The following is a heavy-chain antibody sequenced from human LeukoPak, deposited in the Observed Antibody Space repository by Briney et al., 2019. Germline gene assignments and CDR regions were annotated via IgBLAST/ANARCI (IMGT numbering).Heavy chain of an antibody. V-gene: IGHV1-69*13. CDR1: GGTFSSYA. J-gene: IGHJ6*03. Sequence: SVKVSCKASGGTFSSYAISWVRQAPGQGLEWMGGIIPIFGTANYAQKFQGRVTITADESTSTAYMELSSLRSEDTAVYYCARGQNQGYYYYYMDVWGKGTTVTVSS. D-gene: IGHD1-14*01. CDR2: IIPIFGTA. CDR3: ARGQNQGYYYYYMDV.